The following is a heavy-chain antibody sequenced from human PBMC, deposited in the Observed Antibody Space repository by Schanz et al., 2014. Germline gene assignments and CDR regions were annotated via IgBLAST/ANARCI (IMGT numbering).Heavy chain of an antibody. D-gene: IGHD2-8*01. CDR3: ARLGRMGAFDI. V-gene: IGHV3-11*06. CDR1: GFTFSDNF. J-gene: IGHJ3*02. Sequence: QVQLVESGGGLVKPGGSPRLSCAASGFTFSDNFMSWIRQAPGKGLEWISYITTSTSYTNYADSVKGRFTISRDNAKKSLFLQMNSLRAEDTAVYYCARLGRMGAFDIWGQGTMVTVSS. CDR2: ITTSTSYT.